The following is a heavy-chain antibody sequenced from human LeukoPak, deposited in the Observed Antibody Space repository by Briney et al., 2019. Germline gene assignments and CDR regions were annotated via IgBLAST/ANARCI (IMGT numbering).Heavy chain of an antibody. D-gene: IGHD5/OR15-5a*01. J-gene: IGHJ5*02. CDR1: GFTFSSYA. CDR3: AKAPRYDVYVNWFDP. CDR2: ISGSGGST. Sequence: QPGGSLRLSCAASGFTFSSYAVSWVRQAPGKGLEWVSAISGSGGSTYYADSVKGRFTISRDNSKNTLYLQMNSLRAEDTAVYYCAKAPRYDVYVNWFDPWGQGTLVTVSS. V-gene: IGHV3-23*01.